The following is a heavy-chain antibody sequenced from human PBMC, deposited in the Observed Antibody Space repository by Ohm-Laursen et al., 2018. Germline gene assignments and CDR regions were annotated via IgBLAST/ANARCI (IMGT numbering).Heavy chain of an antibody. CDR3: ARGFSGWWGRIDY. V-gene: IGHV4-34*01. D-gene: IGHD6-19*01. J-gene: IGHJ4*02. CDR2: INHSRRT. Sequence: SQTLSLTWSVYGGSFSGYYWNWIRQPPGKGLEWIGEINHSRRTKYNSSFKSRVTISVDTSKNQFSLKLSSVTAADTAVYYCARGFSGWWGRIDYWGQGILVTVSS. CDR1: GGSFSGYY.